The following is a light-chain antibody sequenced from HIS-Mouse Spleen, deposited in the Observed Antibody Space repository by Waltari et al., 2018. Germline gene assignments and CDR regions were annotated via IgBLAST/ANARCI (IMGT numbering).Light chain of an antibody. V-gene: IGKV3-15*01. Sequence: IVMTQSPATLSESPGERATHSCRASQSVSSNLAWYQQKPGQAPRLLIYGASTRATGIPARFSGSGSGTEFTLTISSMQSEDFAVYYCQQYNNWPLTFGGGTKVEIK. CDR2: GAS. J-gene: IGKJ4*01. CDR3: QQYNNWPLT. CDR1: QSVSSN.